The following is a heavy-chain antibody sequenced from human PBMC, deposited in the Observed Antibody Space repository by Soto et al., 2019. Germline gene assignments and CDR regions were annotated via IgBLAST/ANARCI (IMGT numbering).Heavy chain of an antibody. CDR3: ARHCSSTSCEHYYYYGMDV. CDR1: GYRFTSYW. V-gene: IGHV5-51*01. D-gene: IGHD2-2*01. CDR2: IYPGDSDT. J-gene: IGHJ6*02. Sequence: LGESLKISCKGSGYRFTSYWIGWVRQMPGKGLEWMGIIYPGDSDTRYSPSFQGQVTISADKSISTAYLQWSSLKASDTAMYYCARHCSSTSCEHYYYYGMDVWGQGTTVTVSS.